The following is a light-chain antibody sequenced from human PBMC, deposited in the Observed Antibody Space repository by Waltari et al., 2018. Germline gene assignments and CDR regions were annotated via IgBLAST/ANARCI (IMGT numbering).Light chain of an antibody. V-gene: IGLV6-57*03. CDR1: SGSIASNT. J-gene: IGLJ3*02. CDR3: QSYDDTHQV. CDR2: ADN. Sequence: NFMLTQPHSVSESPGKTVIISCTRSSGSIASNTVQWYQQRPGSAPTTVIYADNQRLSGGPDRFSGSIDRSSNAASLTISGLKTEDEADYYCQSYDDTHQVFGGGTKLTVL.